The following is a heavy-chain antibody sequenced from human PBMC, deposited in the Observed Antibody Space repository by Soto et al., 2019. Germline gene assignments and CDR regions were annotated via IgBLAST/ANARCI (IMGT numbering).Heavy chain of an antibody. Sequence: GESLKISCKGSGYTFTSYWITWVRQMPGKGPEWVATIDCSDSYINYSPSFQGHVTISADKSVSTAYPQWSSLKASDTAMYYCAGGGVRGVITRTRDYYGMDVWGQGTTVTVSS. D-gene: IGHD3-10*01. CDR1: GYTFTSYW. V-gene: IGHV5-10-1*01. CDR3: AGGGVRGVITRTRDYYGMDV. J-gene: IGHJ6*02. CDR2: IDCSDSYI.